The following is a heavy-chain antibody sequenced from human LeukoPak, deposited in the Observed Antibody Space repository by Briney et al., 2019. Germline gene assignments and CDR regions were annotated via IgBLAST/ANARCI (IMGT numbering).Heavy chain of an antibody. Sequence: GGSLRLSCAASGFAFSSYAMSWVRQAPGKGLEWVSAISGSGGSTYYADSVKGRFTISRENSKNTLYLQMNSLRAEDTAVYYCAKDLLAVVVTPGGAFDIWGQGTMVTVSS. D-gene: IGHD2-21*02. CDR3: AKDLLAVVVTPGGAFDI. V-gene: IGHV3-23*01. CDR1: GFAFSSYA. J-gene: IGHJ3*02. CDR2: ISGSGGST.